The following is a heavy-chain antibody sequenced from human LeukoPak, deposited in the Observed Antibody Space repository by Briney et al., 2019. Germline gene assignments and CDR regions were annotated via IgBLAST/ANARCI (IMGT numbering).Heavy chain of an antibody. CDR1: GFTFSSYS. CDR2: ISSSSGTI. Sequence: GGSLRLSCAASGFTFSSYSMNWVRQAPGKGLEWVSYISSSSGTIIYADSVKGRFIISRDNAKNSLYLQMNSLREEDTAVYYCARDPTSGGFDFWGQGTLVTVSS. CDR3: ARDPTSGGFDF. J-gene: IGHJ4*02. D-gene: IGHD2-15*01. V-gene: IGHV3-48*02.